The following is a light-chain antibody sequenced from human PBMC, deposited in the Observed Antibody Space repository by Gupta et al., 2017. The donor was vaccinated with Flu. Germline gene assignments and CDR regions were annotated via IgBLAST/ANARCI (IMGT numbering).Light chain of an antibody. CDR1: TGPVPTDHY. CDR3: LLYYAGVHV. J-gene: IGLJ1*01. Sequence: QTVVTQEPSVTVSPGGTVTLTCVSSTGPVPTDHYATWLQQKPGQPPRALIIGATNKHSGTPARFSGSLLGGKAALTLSGEEHEDDDYYYCLLYYAGVHVFGPGTKVTVL. V-gene: IGLV7-43*01. CDR2: GAT.